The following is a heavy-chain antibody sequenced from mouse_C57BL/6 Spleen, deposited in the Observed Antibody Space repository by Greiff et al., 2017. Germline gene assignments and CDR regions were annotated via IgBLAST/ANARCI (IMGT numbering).Heavy chain of an antibody. V-gene: IGHV1-64*01. CDR3: ARYYDGYYDFDY. D-gene: IGHD2-3*01. Sequence: QVQLQQSGAELVKPGASVKLSCKASGYTFTSYWMHWVKQRPGQGLEWIGMIHPNSGSTNYNEKFKSKATLTVDKSSSTAYMQLSSLTSEDSAVYYCARYYDGYYDFDYWGQGTTLTVSS. J-gene: IGHJ2*01. CDR2: IHPNSGST. CDR1: GYTFTSYW.